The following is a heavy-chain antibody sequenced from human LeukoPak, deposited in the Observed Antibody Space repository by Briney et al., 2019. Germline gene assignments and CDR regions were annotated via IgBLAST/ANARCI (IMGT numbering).Heavy chain of an antibody. CDR1: GYSFTSYW. CDR3: ARHVLSMVRGVDTPPYYYYYGMDV. V-gene: IGHV5-10-1*01. D-gene: IGHD3-10*01. J-gene: IGHJ6*02. Sequence: GESLKISCKGSGYSFTSYWISWVRQMPGKGLEWMGRIDPSDSYTNYSPSFQGHVTISADKSISTAYLQWSSLKASDTAMYYCARHVLSMVRGVDTPPYYYYYGMDVWGQGTTVTVSS. CDR2: IDPSDSYT.